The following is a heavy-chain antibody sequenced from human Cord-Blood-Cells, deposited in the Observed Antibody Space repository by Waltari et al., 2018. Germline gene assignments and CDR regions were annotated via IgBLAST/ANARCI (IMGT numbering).Heavy chain of an antibody. V-gene: IGHV1-8*01. CDR1: GYTFTSYD. Sequence: QVQLVQSGAEVKKPGASVKVSCKASGYTFTSYDINWVRQATGQGLEWMGWRNPNSGNTGYAKKFRGRVPMTRNTSISTAYMELSSLRSEDTAVYYCARAPLGGGNFDYWGQGTLVTVSS. CDR2: RNPNSGNT. D-gene: IGHD3-16*01. J-gene: IGHJ4*02. CDR3: ARAPLGGGNFDY.